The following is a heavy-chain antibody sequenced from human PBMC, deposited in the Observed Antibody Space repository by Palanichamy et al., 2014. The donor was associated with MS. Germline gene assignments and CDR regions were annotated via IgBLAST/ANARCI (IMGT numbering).Heavy chain of an antibody. J-gene: IGHJ5*02. Sequence: QVQLQQWGAGLLKPSETLSLTCAVYSGSLSGHYWIWIRQPPGKGLERIGEIHHSGSTRYNPSLKSRVTMTADTSKNQFSLNLNSATAADTAVYYCARGVEEYSRSSSSFWGGFWFNPWGQGTLVTVSS. V-gene: IGHV4-34*01. CDR3: ARGVEEYSRSSSSFWGGFWFNP. CDR1: SGSLSGHY. D-gene: IGHD6-6*01. CDR2: IHHSGST.